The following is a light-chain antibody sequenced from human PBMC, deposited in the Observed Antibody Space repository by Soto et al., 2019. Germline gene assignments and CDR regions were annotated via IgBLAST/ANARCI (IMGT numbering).Light chain of an antibody. CDR1: QSISSW. Sequence: DIQMTQSPSTLSASVGDRVTITCRASQSISSWLAWYQQKPGKAPKLLIYKACSLESGVPSRFSGSGSGTEFTLTISSLQPDDCETYYCQHYNSYPRTFDQATKVEIK. J-gene: IGKJ1*01. CDR3: QHYNSYPRT. V-gene: IGKV1-5*03. CDR2: KAC.